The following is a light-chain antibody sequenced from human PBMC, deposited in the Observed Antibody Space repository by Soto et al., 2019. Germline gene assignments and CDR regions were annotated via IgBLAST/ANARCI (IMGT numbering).Light chain of an antibody. CDR2: GNS. J-gene: IGLJ1*01. CDR1: SSNIGAGYD. Sequence: SVLTHPPSVSGAPGQRVTISCTGSSSNIGAGYDVHWYQQLPGTAPKLLIYGNSNRPSGVPDRFSGSKSGTSASLAITGLQAEDDADYYCQYYESSLSGYVFGTGTKVTVL. V-gene: IGLV1-40*01. CDR3: QYYESSLSGYV.